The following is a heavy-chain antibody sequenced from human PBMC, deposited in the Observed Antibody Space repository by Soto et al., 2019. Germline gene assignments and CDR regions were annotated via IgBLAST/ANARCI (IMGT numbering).Heavy chain of an antibody. V-gene: IGHV3-23*01. J-gene: IGHJ4*02. CDR3: AKGYWGHTDPDFDY. Sequence: PGWSLRLSCAASGFTFSNYGMSLVRQAPGKGLEWVSRIGGSGGTTYYADSVRGRFTISRDNSKNTLYLQMNSLRAEDTAVYYCAKGYWGHTDPDFDYWGEGTQVTVSS. CDR2: IGGSGGTT. D-gene: IGHD7-27*01. CDR1: GFTFSNYG.